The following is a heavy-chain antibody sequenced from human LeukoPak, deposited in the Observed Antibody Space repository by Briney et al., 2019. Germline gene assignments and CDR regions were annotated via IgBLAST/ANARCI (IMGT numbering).Heavy chain of an antibody. CDR1: GGSISSGGYY. CDR3: ARLNCSSTSCYEFDY. D-gene: IGHD2-2*01. V-gene: IGHV4-30-2*01. J-gene: IGHJ4*02. CDR2: IYHSGST. Sequence: PSETLSLTCTVSGGSISSGGYYWSWIRQPPGKGLEWIGYIYHSGSTYYNPSLKSRVTISVDRSKNQFSLKLSSVTAADTAVYYCARLNCSSTSCYEFDYWGQGTLVTVSS.